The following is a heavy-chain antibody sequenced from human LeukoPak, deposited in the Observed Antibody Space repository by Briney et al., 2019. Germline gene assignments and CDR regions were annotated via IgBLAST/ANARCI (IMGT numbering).Heavy chain of an antibody. J-gene: IGHJ1*01. V-gene: IGHV3-74*01. D-gene: IGHD3-22*01. Sequence: QTGGSLRLSCAASGFTSSTYWMHWVRQAPGKGLVWASRIKSDGGTNYADSVKGRFTISRDNAKKTVSLQMNSLRPEDTGVYYCARAPSEIGGYYPEYFRHWGQGTLVTVSS. CDR2: IKSDGGT. CDR3: ARAPSEIGGYYPEYFRH. CDR1: GFTSSTYW.